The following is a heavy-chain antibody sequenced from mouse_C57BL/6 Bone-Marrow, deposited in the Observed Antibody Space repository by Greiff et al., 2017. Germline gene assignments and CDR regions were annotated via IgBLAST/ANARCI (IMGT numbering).Heavy chain of an antibody. J-gene: IGHJ3*01. Sequence: VQLQQSGAELVRPGASVKLSCKASGYTFTDYYINWVKQRPGQGLEWIARIYPGSGNTYYNEKFKGKATLTAEKSSSTAYMQLSSLTSEASAVYFCARGYYGSSYWFAYWGQGTLVTVSA. V-gene: IGHV1-76*01. CDR1: GYTFTDYY. CDR2: IYPGSGNT. D-gene: IGHD1-1*01. CDR3: ARGYYGSSYWFAY.